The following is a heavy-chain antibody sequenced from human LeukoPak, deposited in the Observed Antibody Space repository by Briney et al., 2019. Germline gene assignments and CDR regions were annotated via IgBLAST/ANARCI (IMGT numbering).Heavy chain of an antibody. CDR2: INPNSGGT. D-gene: IGHD3-10*01. V-gene: IGHV1-2*02. CDR3: ARSRMVRGVIIQNWFDP. J-gene: IGHJ5*02. Sequence: ASVKVSCKASGYTFTGYYMHWVRQAPGQGLEWMGWINPNSGGTNYAQKFQGRVTMTRDTSISTAYMELSRLRSDDTAVYYCARSRMVRGVIIQNWFDPWGQGSLVTVSS. CDR1: GYTFTGYY.